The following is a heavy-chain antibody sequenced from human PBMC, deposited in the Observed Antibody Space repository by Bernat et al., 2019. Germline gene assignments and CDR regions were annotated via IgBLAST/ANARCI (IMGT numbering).Heavy chain of an antibody. D-gene: IGHD6-19*01. CDR3: ARSPIAVAGTIYYYYMDV. CDR1: GFTFSSYG. J-gene: IGHJ6*03. CDR2: IWYDGSNK. Sequence: QVQLVESGGGVVQPGRSLRPSCAASGFTFSSYGMHWVRQAPGKGLEWVAVIWYDGSNKYYADSVKGRFTIYRDNSKNTLYLQMNSLRAEDTAVYYCARSPIAVAGTIYYYYMDVWGKGTTVTVSS. V-gene: IGHV3-33*01.